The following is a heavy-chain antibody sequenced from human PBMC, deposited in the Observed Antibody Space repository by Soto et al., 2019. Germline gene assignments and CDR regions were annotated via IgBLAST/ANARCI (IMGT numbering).Heavy chain of an antibody. CDR1: GGSISSSNW. Sequence: SETLSLTCAASGGSISSSNWWSWVRQPPGKGLEWIGEIYHSGSTNYNPSLKSRVTISVDKSKNQFSLKLSSVTAADTAVYYCARVYYDSSGRASWFDPWGQGTLVTVSS. CDR2: IYHSGST. CDR3: ARVYYDSSGRASWFDP. D-gene: IGHD3-22*01. V-gene: IGHV4-4*02. J-gene: IGHJ5*02.